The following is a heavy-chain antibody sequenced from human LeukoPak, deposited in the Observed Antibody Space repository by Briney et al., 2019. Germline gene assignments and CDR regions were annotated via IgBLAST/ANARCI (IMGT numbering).Heavy chain of an antibody. V-gene: IGHV1-8*02. CDR2: MNPNSGNT. CDR1: GYTFTGYY. CDR3: ARVGSSSWSWFDP. D-gene: IGHD6-13*01. J-gene: IGHJ5*02. Sequence: GASVKVSCKASGYTFTGYYMHWVRQATGQGLEWMGWMNPNSGNTGYAQKFQGRVTMTRNTSISTAYMELRSLRSDDTAVYYCARVGSSSWSWFDPWGQGTLVTVSS.